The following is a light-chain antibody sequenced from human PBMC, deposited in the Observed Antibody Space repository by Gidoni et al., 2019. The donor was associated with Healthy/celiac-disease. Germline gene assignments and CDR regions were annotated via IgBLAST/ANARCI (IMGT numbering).Light chain of an antibody. V-gene: IGLV3-1*01. CDR1: KLGDKY. CDR2: QDS. CDR3: QAWDSSTAV. Sequence: SYELTQPPPGSVAPGQTASLTCSGDKLGDKYACWYQQKPGQSPVLVIYQDSKRPSGIPERFSGSNSGNTATLTISGTQAMDEADYYCQAWDSSTAVFGGGTKLTVL. J-gene: IGLJ2*01.